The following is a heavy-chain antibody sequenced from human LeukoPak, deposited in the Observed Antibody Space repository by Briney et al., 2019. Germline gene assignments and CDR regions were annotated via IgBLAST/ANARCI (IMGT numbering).Heavy chain of an antibody. J-gene: IGHJ5*02. CDR3: ARAPVTTPNWFDP. CDR1: GGSISSGDYY. V-gene: IGHV4-30-4*08. CDR2: IYYSGST. D-gene: IGHD4-11*01. Sequence: SETLSLTCTVSGGSISSGDYYWSWIRQPPGKGLEWIGYIYYSGSTYYNPSLKSRVTISVDMSKNQFSLKLSSVTAADTAVYYCARAPVTTPNWFDPWGQGTLVTVSS.